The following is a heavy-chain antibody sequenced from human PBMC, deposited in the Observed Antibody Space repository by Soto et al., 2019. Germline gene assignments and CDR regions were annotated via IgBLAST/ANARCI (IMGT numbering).Heavy chain of an antibody. V-gene: IGHV1-2*02. CDR3: ARDRGNMVAIFHHYYGMDV. Sequence: GVSVKVSCKASGYTFTGQYMHWVRQAPGQGLEWMGWINPDSGDTKYAQKFQGRVTMTRDTSISTVYMELSRLKSDDTAVYYCARDRGNMVAIFHHYYGMDVWGQGTTVTSP. CDR1: GYTFTGQY. CDR2: INPDSGDT. J-gene: IGHJ6*02. D-gene: IGHD3-3*02.